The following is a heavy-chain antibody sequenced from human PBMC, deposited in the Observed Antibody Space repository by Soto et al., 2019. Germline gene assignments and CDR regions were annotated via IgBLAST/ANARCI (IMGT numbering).Heavy chain of an antibody. V-gene: IGHV3-30*18. CDR1: GFTFSSYG. CDR2: ISYDGSNK. D-gene: IGHD4-4*01. Sequence: QVQLVESGGGVVQPGRSLRLSCAASGFTFSSYGMHWVRQAPGKGLEWVAVISYDGSNKYYADSVKGRFTIARDNSKNTLYMQMNSLRADDTAVCYCAKDPALQYRDYYYGMDVWGQGTTVTVSS. CDR3: AKDPALQYRDYYYGMDV. J-gene: IGHJ6*02.